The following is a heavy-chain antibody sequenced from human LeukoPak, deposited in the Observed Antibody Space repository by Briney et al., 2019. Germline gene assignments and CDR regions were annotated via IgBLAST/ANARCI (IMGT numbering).Heavy chain of an antibody. Sequence: PSETLSLTCTVSGGSISSSSYYWGWIRQPPGKGLEWIGSIYYSGSTYYNPSLKSRVTISVDTSKNQFSLKLSSVTAADTAVYYCARGRGTYYYYYGMDVWGQGTTVTVSS. D-gene: IGHD2-15*01. CDR1: GGSISSSSYY. CDR3: ARGRGTYYYYYGMDV. J-gene: IGHJ6*02. V-gene: IGHV4-39*01. CDR2: IYYSGST.